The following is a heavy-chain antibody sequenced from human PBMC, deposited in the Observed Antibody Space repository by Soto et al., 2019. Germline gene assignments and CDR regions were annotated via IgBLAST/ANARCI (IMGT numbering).Heavy chain of an antibody. Sequence: TSETLSLTCTVSGGSISSSSYYWGWIRQPPGKGLEWIGSIYYSGSTYYNPSLKSRVAISVDTSKNQFSLKLTSVTAADTAVYYCARYELYYYYGMDVWGQGTTVTVSS. CDR1: GGSISSSSYY. J-gene: IGHJ6*02. V-gene: IGHV4-39*01. CDR2: IYYSGST. CDR3: ARYELYYYYGMDV. D-gene: IGHD1-7*01.